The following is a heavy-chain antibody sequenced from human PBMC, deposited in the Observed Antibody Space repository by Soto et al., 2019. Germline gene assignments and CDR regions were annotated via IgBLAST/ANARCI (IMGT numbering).Heavy chain of an antibody. CDR3: VNPLSEVAAPHYFTLDPCFDS. Sequence: GGSLRLSCSASGFTFSSYAMHWVRQAPGKGLECVSAISSSGGSTYYADSVKGRFTISRDNSKNTLYLQMSSLRGEDTAVYYCVNPLSEVAAPHYFTLDPCFDSWGQGTLVTVSS. V-gene: IGHV3-64D*06. D-gene: IGHD6-6*01. CDR1: GFTFSSYA. J-gene: IGHJ4*02. CDR2: ISSSGGST.